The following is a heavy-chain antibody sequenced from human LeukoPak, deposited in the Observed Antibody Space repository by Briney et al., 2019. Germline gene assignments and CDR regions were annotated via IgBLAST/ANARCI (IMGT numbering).Heavy chain of an antibody. D-gene: IGHD4/OR15-4a*01. CDR1: GFTFSSYE. CDR3: ARANEVGAFDI. V-gene: IGHV3-48*03. CDR2: ISSSGSTI. Sequence: GGSLRLSCAASGFTFSSYEMNWVRQAPGKGLEWVSYISSSGSTIYYADSVKGRFTISSDNAKNSLYLQMNSLRAEDTAVYYCARANEVGAFDIWGQGTMVTVSS. J-gene: IGHJ3*02.